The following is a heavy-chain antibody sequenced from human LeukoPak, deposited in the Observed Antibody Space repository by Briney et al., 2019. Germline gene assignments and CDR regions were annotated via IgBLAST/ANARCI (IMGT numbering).Heavy chain of an antibody. J-gene: IGHJ3*02. CDR3: AKITGLNSYGDLDDAFDI. CDR1: GGSISSYY. Sequence: SETLSLTCTVSGGSISSYYWSWIRQPAGKGLEWIGRIYTSGSTNYNPSLKSRVTMSVDTSKNQFSLKLSSVTAADTAVYYCAKITGLNSYGDLDDAFDIWGQGTMVTVSS. CDR2: IYTSGST. V-gene: IGHV4-4*07. D-gene: IGHD4-17*01.